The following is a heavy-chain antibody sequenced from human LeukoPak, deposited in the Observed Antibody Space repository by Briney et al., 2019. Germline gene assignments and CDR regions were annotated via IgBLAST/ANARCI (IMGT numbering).Heavy chain of an antibody. J-gene: IGHJ4*02. CDR2: IRSKAYGGTT. CDR3: TRGDSSGYYNPTDY. CDR1: GFTFGDYA. V-gene: IGHV3-49*04. D-gene: IGHD3-22*01. Sequence: GGSLRLSCTASGFTFGDYAMSWVRQAPGKGLEWVGFIRSKAYGGTTEYAASVKGRFTISRDDSKSIAYLQMNSLKPEDTAVYYCTRGDSSGYYNPTDYWGQGTLVTVSS.